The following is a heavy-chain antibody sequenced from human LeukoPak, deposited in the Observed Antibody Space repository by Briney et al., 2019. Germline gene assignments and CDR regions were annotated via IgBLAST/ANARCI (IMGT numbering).Heavy chain of an antibody. CDR2: INNRGTT. V-gene: IGHV4-34*01. Sequence: PSDTLSLTCAVSGGSLSPHYWSWIRRPLGKGLEWIGEINNRGTTNYSPSLRGRATISVDTSKNHFSLRLTSVTAADTAIYYCARVPLWWLTPFVFWGEGTLATVSS. D-gene: IGHD5-12*01. CDR3: ARVPLWWLTPFVF. CDR1: GGSLSPHY. J-gene: IGHJ4*02.